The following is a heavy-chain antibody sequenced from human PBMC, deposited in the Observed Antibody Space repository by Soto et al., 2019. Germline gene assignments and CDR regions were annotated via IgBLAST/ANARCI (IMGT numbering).Heavy chain of an antibody. Sequence: PSETLSLTCTVSGGSISGYYWSWIRQPAGKGLEWIGYMYNTGSTVYNPSFKSRVTISVDTSQNQFSLKLNSVTAADTAVYYCARDLWGYCGTDCYPLDVWGQGTTVTVS. CDR1: GGSISGYY. J-gene: IGHJ6*02. V-gene: IGHV4-59*01. CDR2: MYNTGST. CDR3: ARDLWGYCGTDCYPLDV. D-gene: IGHD2-21*02.